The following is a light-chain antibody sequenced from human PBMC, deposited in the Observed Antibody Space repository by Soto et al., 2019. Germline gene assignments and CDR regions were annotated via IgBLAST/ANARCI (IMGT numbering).Light chain of an antibody. J-gene: IGKJ4*01. CDR3: QQRSNWPLT. CDR2: DAS. CDR1: QSVSSD. Sequence: EIVLTQSPATLSLSPGERATVSCRASQSVSSDLAWYQQKPGQAPRLLIYDASNRATGIPDGFSGSGSGTDFTLTISSLEPEDFAVYYCQQRSNWPLTFGGGTKVDIK. V-gene: IGKV3-11*01.